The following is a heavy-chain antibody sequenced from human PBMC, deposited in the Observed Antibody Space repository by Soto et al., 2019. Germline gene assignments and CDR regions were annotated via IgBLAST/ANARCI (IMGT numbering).Heavy chain of an antibody. CDR1: GFTLSTYW. Sequence: EVQLVESGGGLVQPGGSLRLSCAASGFTLSTYWMTWVRRPPGKGLEWVANLDQDGSERYYVDSVRGRFTISRDNAKNSLYLQMNCLRAEDTAVYYCVCGGNFFVYWGQGTLVTVSP. CDR3: VCGGNFFVY. D-gene: IGHD3-16*01. CDR2: LDQDGSER. J-gene: IGHJ4*02. V-gene: IGHV3-7*01.